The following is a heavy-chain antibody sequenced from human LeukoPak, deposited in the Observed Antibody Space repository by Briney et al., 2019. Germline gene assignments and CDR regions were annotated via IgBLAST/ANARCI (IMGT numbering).Heavy chain of an antibody. D-gene: IGHD6-6*01. CDR3: ARGWSSSSYFGY. J-gene: IGHJ4*02. CDR2: IASGGST. Sequence: GGSLRLSCAASGFTFSANYWNWVRQAPGKGLEWVSVIASGGSTSYADSVKGRFTISRDNSKNTLYLQMNSLRAEDTAVYYCARGWSSSSYFGYWGQGTLVIVSS. V-gene: IGHV3-66*01. CDR1: GFTFSANY.